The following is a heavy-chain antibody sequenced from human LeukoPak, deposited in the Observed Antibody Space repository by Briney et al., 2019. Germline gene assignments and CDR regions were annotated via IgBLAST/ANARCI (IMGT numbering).Heavy chain of an antibody. Sequence: SGTLSLTCAVSADSISSTNWWHWVRQPPGKGPEWTGEIYHTGSTNNNPSLTSRVTMSVDTTQNQFSLRLASLTAADTAVYYCARGIGAATHEALDIWGLGTMVTVSS. J-gene: IGHJ3*02. CDR1: ADSISSTNW. D-gene: IGHD3-10*01. CDR2: IYHTGST. V-gene: IGHV4-4*02. CDR3: ARGIGAATHEALDI.